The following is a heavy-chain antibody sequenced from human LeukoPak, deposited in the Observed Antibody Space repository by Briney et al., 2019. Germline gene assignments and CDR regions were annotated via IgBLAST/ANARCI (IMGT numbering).Heavy chain of an antibody. Sequence: PSETLSLTCTVSGGSISSYYWSWIRQPPGKGLEWIGYIYYSGSTNYNPSLKSRVTISVDTSKNQFSLKLSSVTAADTAVYYCARAPLICSSTSCRKGHDVFDIWGQGTMVTVSS. V-gene: IGHV4-59*01. CDR2: IYYSGST. CDR1: GGSISSYY. D-gene: IGHD2-2*01. J-gene: IGHJ3*02. CDR3: ARAPLICSSTSCRKGHDVFDI.